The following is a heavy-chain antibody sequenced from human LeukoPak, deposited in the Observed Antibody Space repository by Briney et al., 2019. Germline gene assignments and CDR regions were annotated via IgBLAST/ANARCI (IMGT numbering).Heavy chain of an antibody. CDR3: AREVVAGDDAFDM. Sequence: SQTLSLTCAISGDSVSSNSAAWNWIRQSPSRGLEWLGNTYYSSKWYNDHALTVESRITINPDTSKNQPSLQLNSVTPEDTAVYYCAREVVAGDDAFDMWGQGTMVTVSS. CDR2: TYYSSKWYN. V-gene: IGHV6-1*01. J-gene: IGHJ3*02. D-gene: IGHD2-15*01. CDR1: GDSVSSNSAA.